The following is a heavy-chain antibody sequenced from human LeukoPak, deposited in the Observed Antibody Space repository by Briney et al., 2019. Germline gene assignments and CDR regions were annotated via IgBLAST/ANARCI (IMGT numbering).Heavy chain of an antibody. Sequence: PGGSLTLSCAASGFTFSSYAMHWVRQPPGKGLEWVAVISNDGRSKFYADSVKGRFTISRDNSKNMLSLQVNSLRPEDTSVYYCVRDANSGLGTIDYWGQGSPVTISS. V-gene: IGHV3-30*04. J-gene: IGHJ4*02. D-gene: IGHD1/OR15-1a*01. CDR3: VRDANSGLGTIDY. CDR1: GFTFSSYA. CDR2: ISNDGRSK.